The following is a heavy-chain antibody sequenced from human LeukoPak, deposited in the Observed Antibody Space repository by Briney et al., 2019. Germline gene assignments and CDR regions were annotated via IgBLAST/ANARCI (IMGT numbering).Heavy chain of an antibody. V-gene: IGHV1-69*04. J-gene: IGHJ4*02. D-gene: IGHD3-22*01. CDR3: ARHYYDSSGYLYYFDY. CDR2: IIPIFGIT. CDR1: VGTFSSYA. Sequence: SVTVSFKASVGTFSSYAISWVRHGPGQGLEWMGRIIPIFGITNYAQKFQGRVTITAEKSTSTAYMELSSLRSEDTAVYYCARHYYDSSGYLYYFDYWGQGTLVTVSS.